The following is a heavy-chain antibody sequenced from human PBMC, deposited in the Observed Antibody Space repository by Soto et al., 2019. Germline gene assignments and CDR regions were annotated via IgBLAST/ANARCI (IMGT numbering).Heavy chain of an antibody. Sequence: SETLSLTRNVSGGSISSSDYYWSWIRQPPGKGLEWIGYIYYSGSTDYNPSLKSRVTISVDTSKNQFSLKLSSVTAADTAVYYCARSWGTMIVADYWGQGTLVTVSS. CDR1: GGSISSSDYY. D-gene: IGHD3-22*01. V-gene: IGHV4-30-4*08. CDR2: IYYSGST. J-gene: IGHJ4*02. CDR3: ARSWGTMIVADY.